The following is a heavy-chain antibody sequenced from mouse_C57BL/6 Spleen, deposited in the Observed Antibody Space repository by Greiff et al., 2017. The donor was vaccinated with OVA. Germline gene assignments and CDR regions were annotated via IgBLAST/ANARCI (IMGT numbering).Heavy chain of an antibody. Sequence: VQLVESGAELVKPGASVKISCKASGYAFSSYWMNWVKQRPGKGLEWIGQIYPGDGDTNYNGKFKGKATLTADKSSSTAYMQLSSLTSEDSAVYFCARGIYYDYDGYYAMDYWGQGTSVTVSS. D-gene: IGHD2-4*01. CDR1: GYAFSSYW. J-gene: IGHJ4*01. CDR3: ARGIYYDYDGYYAMDY. V-gene: IGHV1-80*01. CDR2: IYPGDGDT.